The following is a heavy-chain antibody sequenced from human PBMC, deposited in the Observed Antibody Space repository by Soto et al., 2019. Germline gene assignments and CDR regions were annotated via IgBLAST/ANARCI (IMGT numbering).Heavy chain of an antibody. CDR3: ARNPYSAPYIVVVANSIVLDAFSI. CDR1: GGSISSSSYY. D-gene: IGHD2-2*01. J-gene: IGHJ3*02. CDR2: IYYSGST. V-gene: IGHV4-39*01. Sequence: SETLSLTCTVSGGSISSSSYYWGWIRQPPGKGLEWIGSIYYSGSTYYNPSLKSRVTISVDTSKNQFSLKLSSVTASDTAVYYCARNPYSAPYIVVVANSIVLDAFSIWGQGAMVTVSS.